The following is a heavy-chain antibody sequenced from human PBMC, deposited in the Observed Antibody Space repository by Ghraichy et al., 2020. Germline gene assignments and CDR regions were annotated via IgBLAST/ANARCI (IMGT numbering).Heavy chain of an antibody. J-gene: IGHJ3*02. V-gene: IGHV4-59*01. D-gene: IGHD1-26*01. CDR1: GGSISSYY. CDR3: ARDGVGATLGLDAFDI. Sequence: SETLSLTCTVSGGSISSYYWSWIRQPPGKGLEWIGYIYYSGSTNYNPSLKSRVTISVDTSKNQFSLKLSSVTAADTAVYYCARDGVGATLGLDAFDIWGQGTMVTVSS. CDR2: IYYSGST.